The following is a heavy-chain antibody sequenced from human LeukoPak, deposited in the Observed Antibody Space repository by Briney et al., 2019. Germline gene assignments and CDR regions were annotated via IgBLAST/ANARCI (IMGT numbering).Heavy chain of an antibody. D-gene: IGHD6-6*01. CDR3: ARQRGSSSYDAFDI. CDR2: IYPGDSDN. V-gene: IGHV5-51*01. J-gene: IGHJ3*02. CDR1: GSIFTSYW. Sequence: KHGGSLEISWQGSGSIFTSYWVGGVRQLPGKGRGLMEIIYPGDSDNRYSPSFQGQVNISADKSIPPAYLQWSSLKASDTAMFYCARQRGSSSYDAFDIWGQGTMVTVSS.